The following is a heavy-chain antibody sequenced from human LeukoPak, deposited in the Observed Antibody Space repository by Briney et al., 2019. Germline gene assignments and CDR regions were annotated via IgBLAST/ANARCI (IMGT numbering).Heavy chain of an antibody. CDR1: GDSITSYS. Sequence: PSETLSLTCTVSGDSITSYSWYWFRQPPGKELEWIACIYYSGITYYNPSLKSRVTISLDTSKNHFSLRLSSVTAADTAVYYCAREGIVRTYDQWGQGILVTVSS. J-gene: IGHJ4*02. V-gene: IGHV4-59*12. CDR3: AREGIVRTYDQ. CDR2: IYYSGIT. D-gene: IGHD2/OR15-2a*01.